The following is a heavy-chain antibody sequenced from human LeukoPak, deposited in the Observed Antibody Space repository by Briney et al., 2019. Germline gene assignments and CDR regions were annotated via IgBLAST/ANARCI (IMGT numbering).Heavy chain of an antibody. D-gene: IGHD3-22*01. CDR3: ARSRINFDSSGYGDAFDI. CDR1: GYSISSGYY. CDR2: IYHSGST. Sequence: PSETLSLTCTVSGYSISSGYYWGWIRQPPGKGLEWIGSIYHSGSTYYNPSLKSRVTISVDTSKNQFSLKLTSVTVADTAVYYCARSRINFDSSGYGDAFDIWGQGTMVTVSS. J-gene: IGHJ3*02. V-gene: IGHV4-38-2*02.